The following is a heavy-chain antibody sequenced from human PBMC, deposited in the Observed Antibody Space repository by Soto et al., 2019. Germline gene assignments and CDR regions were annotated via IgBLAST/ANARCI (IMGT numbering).Heavy chain of an antibody. CDR3: ARDKGPFDY. CDR1: GFTFSSYA. CDR2: ISYDGSNK. J-gene: IGHJ4*02. Sequence: QVQLVESGGGVVQPGRSLRLSCEASGFTFSSYAIHWVRQAPGKGLEWVAVISYDGSNKYYADSVKGRFTISRDNSKNTLSLLMNSLRAEDTAVYYCARDKGPFDYWGQGTLVTVSS. V-gene: IGHV3-30-3*01.